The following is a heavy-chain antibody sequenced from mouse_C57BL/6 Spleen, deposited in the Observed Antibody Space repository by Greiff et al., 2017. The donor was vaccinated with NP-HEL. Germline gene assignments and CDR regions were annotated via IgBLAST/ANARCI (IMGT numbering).Heavy chain of an antibody. CDR3: GREGYGNSYAMDY. V-gene: IGHV1-26*01. Sequence: EVQLQQSGPELVKPGASVKISCKASGYTFTDYYMNWVKQSHGKSLEWIGDINPNNGGTSYNQKFKGKATLTVDKSSSTAYMELRSLTSEDSAVYYCGREGYGNSYAMDYWGQGTSVTVSS. CDR2: INPNNGGT. CDR1: GYTFTDYY. J-gene: IGHJ4*01. D-gene: IGHD2-10*02.